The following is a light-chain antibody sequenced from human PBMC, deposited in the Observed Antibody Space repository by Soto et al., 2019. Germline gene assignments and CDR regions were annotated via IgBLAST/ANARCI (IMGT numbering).Light chain of an antibody. V-gene: IGLV2-14*01. CDR2: EVS. J-gene: IGLJ1*01. Sequence: QSVLTQPASVSGSPGQSITISCTGTSXDVGNYKYVSWYQQHPGKAPKLMIYEVSNRPSGVSNRFSGSKSGNTASLTISGLQAEDETDYYCSSYTSSGTYVFGTGTKV. CDR1: SXDVGNYKY. CDR3: SSYTSSGTYV.